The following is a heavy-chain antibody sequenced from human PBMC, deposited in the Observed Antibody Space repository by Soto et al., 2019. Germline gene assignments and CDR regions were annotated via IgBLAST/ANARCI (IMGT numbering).Heavy chain of an antibody. CDR1: GGSISSYY. Sequence: PSETLSLTCTASGGSISSYYWSWIRQPPGKGLEWIGYIYYSGSTNYNPSLKSRVTISVDTSKNQFSLKLSSVTAADTAVYYCARHPLYSYGFDYWGQGTLVTVSS. J-gene: IGHJ4*02. D-gene: IGHD5-18*01. V-gene: IGHV4-59*08. CDR2: IYYSGST. CDR3: ARHPLYSYGFDY.